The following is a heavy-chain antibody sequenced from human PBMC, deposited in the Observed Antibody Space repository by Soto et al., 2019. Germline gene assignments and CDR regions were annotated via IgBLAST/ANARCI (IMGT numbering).Heavy chain of an antibody. CDR1: GGSISSGGYY. CDR2: IYYSGST. V-gene: IGHV4-31*03. Sequence: TLSLTCTVSGGSISSGGYYWSWIRQHPGKGLEWIGYIYYSGSTYYNPSLKSRVTISVDTSKNQFSLKLSSVTAADTAVYYCARQVDTAMSHFDYWGQGTLVTVS. CDR3: ARQVDTAMSHFDY. J-gene: IGHJ4*02. D-gene: IGHD5-18*01.